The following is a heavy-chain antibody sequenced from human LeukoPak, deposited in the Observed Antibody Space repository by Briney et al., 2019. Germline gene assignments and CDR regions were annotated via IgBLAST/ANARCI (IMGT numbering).Heavy chain of an antibody. Sequence: ASVKVSCKASGYTFTSYGISWVRQAPGQGLEWMGWISAYNGNTNYAQKLQGRVTMTTDTSTSTAYMELRSLRSDGTAVYYCAAAKYDFWSGYPFFDYWGQGTLVTVSS. D-gene: IGHD3-3*01. CDR2: ISAYNGNT. J-gene: IGHJ4*02. CDR3: AAAKYDFWSGYPFFDY. CDR1: GYTFTSYG. V-gene: IGHV1-18*01.